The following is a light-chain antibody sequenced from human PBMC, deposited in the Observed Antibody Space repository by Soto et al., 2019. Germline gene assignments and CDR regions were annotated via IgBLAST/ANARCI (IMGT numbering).Light chain of an antibody. CDR3: SSYTSSSIDYV. V-gene: IGLV2-14*01. CDR1: SSDVGGYNY. CDR2: EVS. Sequence: QSALTQPAYVSGYPGQSITISCTGTSSDVGGYNYVSWYQQHPGKAPKLKIYEVSNRPSGVSNRFSGSKSGNTASLTISGLQAEDEADYYCSSYTSSSIDYVFGTGTKLTVL. J-gene: IGLJ1*01.